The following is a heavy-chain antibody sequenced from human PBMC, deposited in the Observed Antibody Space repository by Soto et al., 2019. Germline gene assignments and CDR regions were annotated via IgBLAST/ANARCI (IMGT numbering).Heavy chain of an antibody. CDR3: AKERSSGWSFDY. CDR1: GFTFSTYA. J-gene: IGHJ4*02. D-gene: IGHD6-19*01. V-gene: IGHV3-23*01. Sequence: EVQLLESGGGLVQPGGSLRLSCAASGFTFSTYAMNWVRQAPGKGLEWVSGISGSGDSTYYADSVKGRFTVSRDNSKNTLYLPMNSLRAEDTAVFYCAKERSSGWSFDYWGQGTLVTVSS. CDR2: ISGSGDST.